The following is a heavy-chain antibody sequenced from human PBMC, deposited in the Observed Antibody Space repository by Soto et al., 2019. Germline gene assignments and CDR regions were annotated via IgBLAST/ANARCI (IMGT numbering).Heavy chain of an antibody. V-gene: IGHV4-30-4*01. Sequence: LSLACTVSGGSIGSGDYYWSWLPQPPGKGLEWIGYIYYSGSTYYNPSLKSRVTISVDTSKNQFSLKLSSVTAADTAVYYCARDRPYYDSSGYYNWFDPWGQGTLVTVSS. CDR1: GGSIGSGDYY. J-gene: IGHJ5*02. CDR3: ARDRPYYDSSGYYNWFDP. CDR2: IYYSGST. D-gene: IGHD3-22*01.